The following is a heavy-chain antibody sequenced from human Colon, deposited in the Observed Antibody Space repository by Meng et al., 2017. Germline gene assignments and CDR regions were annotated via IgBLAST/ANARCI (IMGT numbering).Heavy chain of an antibody. J-gene: IGHJ6*02. V-gene: IGHV4-39*07. D-gene: IGHD1-26*01. CDR3: AKAVGALSGMDV. CDR2: IYYSGST. Sequence: QLQLQESGPGLVKPSETLSLTCTVSGGSISSSSYYWGWIRQPPGKGLEWLGSIYYSGSTSYNPSLKSRVTISVDTSKDQFSLKLGSVTAADTAMYYCAKAVGALSGMDVWGQGATVTVSS. CDR1: GGSISSSSYY.